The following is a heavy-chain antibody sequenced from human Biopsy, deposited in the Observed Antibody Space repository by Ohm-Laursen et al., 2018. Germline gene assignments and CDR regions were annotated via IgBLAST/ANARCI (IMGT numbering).Heavy chain of an antibody. CDR2: IYHTGIT. V-gene: IGHV4-39*01. CDR3: ARHSFGSGRDF. J-gene: IGHJ4*02. CDR1: DGSISNIINY. Sequence: SQTLSLTCTVTDGSISNIINYWGWIRQPLGKGLEWLGRIYHTGITDYNPSLKSPFTISVDTSNNHFSQKLSSLTAADTAVYYCARHSFGSGRDFWGQGTLVTVSS. D-gene: IGHD3-10*01.